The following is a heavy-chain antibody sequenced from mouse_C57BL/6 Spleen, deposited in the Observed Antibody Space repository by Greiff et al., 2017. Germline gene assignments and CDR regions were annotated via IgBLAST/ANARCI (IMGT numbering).Heavy chain of an antibody. CDR2: ISYDGSN. D-gene: IGHD3-1*01. CDR3: ARRGASGTDY. Sequence: EVKLQESGPGLVKPSQSLSLTCSVTGYSITSGYYWNWIRQFPGNKLEWMGYISYDGSNNYNPSLKNRISITRDTSKNQFFLKLNSVTTEDTATYYCARRGASGTDYWGQGTTLTVSS. J-gene: IGHJ2*01. V-gene: IGHV3-6*01. CDR1: GYSITSGYY.